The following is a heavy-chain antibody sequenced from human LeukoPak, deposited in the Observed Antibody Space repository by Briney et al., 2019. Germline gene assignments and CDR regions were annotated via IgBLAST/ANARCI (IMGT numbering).Heavy chain of an antibody. CDR1: GFTFSSYA. CDR3: ARRGDYGDY. CDR2: ISYDGSNK. Sequence: GRSLRLSCAASGFTFSSYAMHWVRQAPGKGLEWVAVISYDGSNKYYADSVKGRFTISRDNSKNTLYLQMNSLRAEGTAVYYCARRGDYGDYWGQGTLVTVSS. V-gene: IGHV3-30-3*01. J-gene: IGHJ4*02.